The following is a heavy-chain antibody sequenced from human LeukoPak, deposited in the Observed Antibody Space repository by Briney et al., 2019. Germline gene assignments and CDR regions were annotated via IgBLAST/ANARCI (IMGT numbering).Heavy chain of an antibody. V-gene: IGHV6-1*01. Sequence: SQTLSLTCAISGDSVSSNSAAWNCIRQSPSRGLEWLGRTYYRSKWYNDYAVSVKSRITINPDTSKNQFSLQLNSVTPEDTAVYYCARLIAAAGTWGYYFDYWGQGTLVTVSS. D-gene: IGHD6-13*01. CDR1: GDSVSSNSAA. CDR3: ARLIAAAGTWGYYFDY. J-gene: IGHJ4*02. CDR2: TYYRSKWYN.